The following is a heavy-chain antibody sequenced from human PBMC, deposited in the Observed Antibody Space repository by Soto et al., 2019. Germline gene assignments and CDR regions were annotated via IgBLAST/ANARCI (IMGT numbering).Heavy chain of an antibody. CDR1: GFTFGSCA. V-gene: IGHV3-23*01. Sequence: PGGSLRLSCAASGFTFGSCAMSWVRQAPGKGLEWVSAISGSGGSTYYADSVKGRFTISRDNSKNTLYLQMNSLRAEDTAVYYCAKGWTALGLYYFDYWGQGTLVTVSS. CDR3: AKGWTALGLYYFDY. J-gene: IGHJ4*02. D-gene: IGHD5-18*01. CDR2: ISGSGGST.